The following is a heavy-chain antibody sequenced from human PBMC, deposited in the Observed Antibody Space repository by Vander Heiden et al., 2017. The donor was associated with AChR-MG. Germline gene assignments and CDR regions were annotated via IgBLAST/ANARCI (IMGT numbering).Heavy chain of an antibody. CDR2: ISSSSSYI. CDR1: GFTFSGYS. Sequence: EVQLVESGGGLVKPGGSLRLSRAASGFTFSGYSMNWVRQAPGKGLGWVSCISSSSSYIYYADSVNGRFTISRDNAKNSLYLQMNSLRAEDTAVYYCARDGDYGDYPDAFDIWGQGTMVTVSS. CDR3: ARDGDYGDYPDAFDI. V-gene: IGHV3-21*01. D-gene: IGHD4-17*01. J-gene: IGHJ3*02.